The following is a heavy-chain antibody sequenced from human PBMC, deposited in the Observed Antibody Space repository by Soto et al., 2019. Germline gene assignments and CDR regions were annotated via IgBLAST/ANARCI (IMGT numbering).Heavy chain of an antibody. D-gene: IGHD2-21*01. CDR3: ARHIAVSGTRGFDH. J-gene: IGHJ4*02. Sequence: QVQLQESGPGLMKPSGTLSLTCAVSGGSITSNGWSWVRQPPGKGLEWMAEIFHTGSANYNPSLMGRLTVSMDKSRNHLSLNLTSVTAADTAVYYCARHIAVSGTRGFDHWGQGTLVTVSS. CDR1: GGSITSNG. CDR2: IFHTGSA. V-gene: IGHV4-4*02.